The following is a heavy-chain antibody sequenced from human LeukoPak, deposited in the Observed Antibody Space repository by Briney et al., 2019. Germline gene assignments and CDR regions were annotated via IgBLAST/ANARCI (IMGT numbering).Heavy chain of an antibody. CDR1: GFTFSSYS. CDR3: AKGGDYDFWSGIARAGFDP. Sequence: TGGSLRLSCAASGFTFSSYSMNWVRQAPGKGLEWVPSISSSSSYIHYADSVKGRFTISRDNAKNSLYLQMNSLRAEDTAVYYCAKGGDYDFWSGIARAGFDPWGQGTLVTVSS. V-gene: IGHV3-21*04. J-gene: IGHJ5*02. D-gene: IGHD3-3*01. CDR2: ISSSSSYI.